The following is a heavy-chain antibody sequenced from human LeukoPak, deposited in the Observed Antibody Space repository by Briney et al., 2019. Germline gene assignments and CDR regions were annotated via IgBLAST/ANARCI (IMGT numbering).Heavy chain of an antibody. J-gene: IGHJ4*02. V-gene: IGHV3-23*01. CDR3: AKDLDIVVVPAAIWDY. Sequence: GGSLRLSCAASGFTFSSYAMSWVRQAPGKGLEWVSAISGSGGSTYYVDSVKGRFTISRDNSKNTLYLQMNSLRAEDTAVYYCAKDLDIVVVPAAIWDYWGQGTLVTVSS. D-gene: IGHD2-2*03. CDR1: GFTFSSYA. CDR2: ISGSGGST.